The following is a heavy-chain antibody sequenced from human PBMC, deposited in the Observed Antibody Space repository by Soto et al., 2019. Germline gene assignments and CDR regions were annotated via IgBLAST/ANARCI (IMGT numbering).Heavy chain of an antibody. CDR2: IHHSGST. CDR1: GGSISSGGYY. D-gene: IGHD3-10*01. J-gene: IGHJ1*01. CDR3: VRGVLS. Sequence: QVQLQESGPGLVKASQTLSLTCNVSGGSISSGGYYWTWIRQHPGKGLEWIVNIHHSGSTFYKPSLRSRVSISVDTSKNQFSLKLSSVTAGDTAVYFCVRGVLSWGQGTLVTVSS. V-gene: IGHV4-31*03.